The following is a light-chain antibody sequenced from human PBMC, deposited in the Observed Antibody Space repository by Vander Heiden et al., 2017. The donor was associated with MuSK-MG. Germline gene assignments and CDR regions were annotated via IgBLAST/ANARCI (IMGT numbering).Light chain of an antibody. CDR1: RSGVGAYNF. J-gene: IGLJ3*02. V-gene: IGLV2-11*01. CDR3: YSEASSNIYWI. CDR2: DVS. Sequence: QSALPQPCPVSAFSGQSVTISGTGTRSGVGAYNFVSWYQQHPGKAPTLMIYDVSKRPSGVPDRFSGSKSGNTASLTISGLQAEDEADYYCYSEASSNIYWIFGGGTKLTVL.